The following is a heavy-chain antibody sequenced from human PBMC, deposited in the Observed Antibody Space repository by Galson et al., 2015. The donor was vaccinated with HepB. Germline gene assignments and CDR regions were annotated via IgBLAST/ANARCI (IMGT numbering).Heavy chain of an antibody. CDR1: GFTFSSYA. CDR3: ARDQDIVVVVAATLDVPFDY. Sequence: SLRLSCAASGFTFSSYAMHWVRQAPGKGLEWVAVISYDGSNKYYADSVKGRFTISRDNSKNTLYLQMNSLRAEDTAVYYCARDQDIVVVVAATLDVPFDYWGQGTLVTVSS. CDR2: ISYDGSNK. V-gene: IGHV3-30*04. J-gene: IGHJ4*02. D-gene: IGHD2-15*01.